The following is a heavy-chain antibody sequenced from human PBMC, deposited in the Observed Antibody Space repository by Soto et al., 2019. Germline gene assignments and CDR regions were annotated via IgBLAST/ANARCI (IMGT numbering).Heavy chain of an antibody. J-gene: IGHJ4*02. Sequence: QVQLVQSGAEVKKPGSSVKVSCKASGGTFSSYAISWVRQAPGQGLEWMGGIIPIFGTANYAQKFQGRVTITAHKSTSTADMELSSLRSEDTAVYYCALANAGYGSSTSCYPYADYWGQGTLVTVSS. CDR2: IIPIFGTA. V-gene: IGHV1-69*06. CDR3: ALANAGYGSSTSCYPYADY. CDR1: GGTFSSYA. D-gene: IGHD2-2*01.